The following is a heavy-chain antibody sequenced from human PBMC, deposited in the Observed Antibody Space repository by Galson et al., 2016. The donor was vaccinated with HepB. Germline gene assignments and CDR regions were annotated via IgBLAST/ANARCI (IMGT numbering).Heavy chain of an antibody. CDR2: ISSRTRTT. CDR3: SKGPPNLAY. CDR1: GFTLSSHS. V-gene: IGHV3-48*01. Sequence: SLRLSCAASGFTLSSHSMNWVRQAPGKGLEWVSHISSRTRTTYYADSVKGRFTISRDNAKNSLYLQMNSLTTHDTAVYYCSKGPPNLAYWGQGALVTVSS. J-gene: IGHJ4*02.